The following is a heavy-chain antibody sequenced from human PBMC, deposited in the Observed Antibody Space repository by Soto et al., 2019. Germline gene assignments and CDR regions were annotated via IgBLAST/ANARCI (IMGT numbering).Heavy chain of an antibody. Sequence: QVQLQESGPGLVKPSGTLSLTCAVSGGSISSSNWWSWVRQPPGKGLEWIGEIYHSGSTNYNPSLKSRVPRSVDKSKNQFSLKLSSVTAADTAVYYCARYYYDSSGYSSSFDYWGQGTLVTVSS. CDR3: ARYYYDSSGYSSSFDY. V-gene: IGHV4-4*02. J-gene: IGHJ4*02. CDR2: IYHSGST. D-gene: IGHD3-22*01. CDR1: GGSISSSNW.